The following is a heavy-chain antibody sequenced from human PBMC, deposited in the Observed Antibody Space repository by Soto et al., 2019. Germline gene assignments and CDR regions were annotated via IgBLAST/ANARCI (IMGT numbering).Heavy chain of an antibody. J-gene: IGHJ4*02. CDR2: IYSGGYT. V-gene: IGHV3-53*01. D-gene: IGHD3-10*01. CDR3: GAHPGGGGY. Sequence: EVQLVESGGGLIQPGGSLRLSCAVSGFTVSNNYMSWVRQAPGKGLEGVSVIYSGGYTAYGDSVKGRFTISRDNSKNPLFPQRDGRGPGDTAVFFCGAHPGGGGYWGQGTLVTVSS. CDR1: GFTVSNNY.